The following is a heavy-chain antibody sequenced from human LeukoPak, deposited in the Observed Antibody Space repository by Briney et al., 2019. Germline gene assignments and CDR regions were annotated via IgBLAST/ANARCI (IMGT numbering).Heavy chain of an antibody. CDR1: GGSISSYY. CDR3: ARLIMVRGVIWFDP. V-gene: IGHV4-59*08. Sequence: SETLSLTCTVSGGSISSYYWSWIRQPPGKGLEWIGYIYYSGSTNQNPSLKSRVTISVDTSKNQFSLKLSSVTAADTAVYYCARLIMVRGVIWFDPWGQGTLVTASS. D-gene: IGHD3-10*01. J-gene: IGHJ5*02. CDR2: IYYSGST.